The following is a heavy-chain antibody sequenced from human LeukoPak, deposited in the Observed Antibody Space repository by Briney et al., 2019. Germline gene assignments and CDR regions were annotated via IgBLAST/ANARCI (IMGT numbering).Heavy chain of an antibody. J-gene: IGHJ4*02. D-gene: IGHD3/OR15-3a*01. CDR1: GFTFSTYN. CDR3: ARDPGTGHY. Sequence: GGSLRLSCAASGFTFSTYNMNWVRQAPGKGLEWVSSISSSENPMYADSVKGRFTISRDNAKNSLYLQMNSLRAEDTAVYYCARDPGTGHYWGQGTLVTVSS. CDR2: ISSSENPM. V-gene: IGHV3-21*01.